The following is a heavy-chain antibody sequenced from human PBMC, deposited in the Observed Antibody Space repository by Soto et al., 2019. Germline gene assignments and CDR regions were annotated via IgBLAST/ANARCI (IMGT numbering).Heavy chain of an antibody. D-gene: IGHD5-18*01. CDR1: GFTFSRFA. J-gene: IGHJ5*02. CDR3: ASGLVVYCSADCCYGYWFEP. V-gene: IGHV3-23*01. Sequence: EVQLLESGGDLVHPGGSLRLSCAASGFTFSRFAMSWVRLTPGKGLEWVSAITGSGDATFYADAVKGRFTISSDNSRNALYLPKNRLRAAETARHIFASGLVVYCSADCCYGYWFEPRGQGNLVSVSS. CDR2: ITGSGDAT.